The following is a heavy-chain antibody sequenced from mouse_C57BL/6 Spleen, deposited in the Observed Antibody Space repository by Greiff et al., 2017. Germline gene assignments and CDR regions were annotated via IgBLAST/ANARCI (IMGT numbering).Heavy chain of an antibody. J-gene: IGHJ1*03. V-gene: IGHV1-59*01. Sequence: QVQLQQPGAELVRPGTSVKLSCKASGYTFTSYWMHWVKQRPGQGLEWIGVIDPSDSYTNYNQKFKGKATLTVDTSSSTAYMQLSSLTSEDSAVYYCARSITRPWYFDVWGTGTTVTVSS. CDR3: ARSITRPWYFDV. D-gene: IGHD1-1*01. CDR1: GYTFTSYW. CDR2: IDPSDSYT.